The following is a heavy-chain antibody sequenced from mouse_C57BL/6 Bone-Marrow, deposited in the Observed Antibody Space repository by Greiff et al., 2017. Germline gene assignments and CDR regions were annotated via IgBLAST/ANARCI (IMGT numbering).Heavy chain of an antibody. J-gene: IGHJ2*01. D-gene: IGHD2-12*01. CDR1: GYTFTSYG. CDR2: IYPRSGNT. CDR3: ARSGYSGYFDY. Sequence: VQLQQSGAELARPGASVKLSCKASGYTFTSYGISWVKQRTGRGLEWIGEIYPRSGNTYYNEKFKGKATLTADKSSSTAYMELRSLTSEDSAVYFCARSGYSGYFDYWGQGTTLTVSS. V-gene: IGHV1-81*01.